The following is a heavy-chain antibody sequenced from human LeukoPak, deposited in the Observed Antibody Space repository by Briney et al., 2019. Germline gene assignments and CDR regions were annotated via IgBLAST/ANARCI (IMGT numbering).Heavy chain of an antibody. CDR1: GYSISSGYY. J-gene: IGHJ4*02. V-gene: IGHV4-38-2*02. Sequence: SETLSLTCTVSGYSISSGYYWGWIRQPPGKGLEWIGSIYHSGSTYYNPSLKSRVTISVDTSKNQFSLKLSSVTAADTAVYYCVREDGVVTYGSGSYRLREVSLDYWGQGTLVTVSS. D-gene: IGHD3-10*01. CDR2: IYHSGST. CDR3: VREDGVVTYGSGSYRLREVSLDY.